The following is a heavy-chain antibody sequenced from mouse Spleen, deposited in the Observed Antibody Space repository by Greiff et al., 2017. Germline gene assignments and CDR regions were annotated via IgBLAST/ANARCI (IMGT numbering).Heavy chain of an antibody. CDR3: ARDLGQLSLYAMDY. D-gene: IGHD3-2*02. CDR2: ISDGGSYT. Sequence: EVQLQESGGGLVKPGGSLKLSCAASGFTFSSYAMSWVRQTPEKRLEWVATISDGGSYTYYPDNVKGRFTISRDNAKNNLYLQMSHLKSEDTAMYYCARDLGQLSLYAMDYWGQGTSVTVSS. CDR1: GFTFSSYA. V-gene: IGHV5-4*01. J-gene: IGHJ4*01.